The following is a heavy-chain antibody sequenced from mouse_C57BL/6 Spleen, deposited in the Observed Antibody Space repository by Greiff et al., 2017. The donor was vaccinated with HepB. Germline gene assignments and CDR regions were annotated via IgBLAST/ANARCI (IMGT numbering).Heavy chain of an antibody. V-gene: IGHV5-16*01. CDR2: INYDGSST. D-gene: IGHD2-2*01. J-gene: IGHJ3*01. CDR3: ARNGYDGAWFAY. Sequence: EVQLVESEGGLVQPGRSMKLSCTASGFTFSDYYMAWVRQVPEKGLEWVANINYDGSSTYYLDSLKSRFIISRDNAKNILYLQMSSLKSEDTATYYCARNGYDGAWFAYWGQGTLVTVSA. CDR1: GFTFSDYY.